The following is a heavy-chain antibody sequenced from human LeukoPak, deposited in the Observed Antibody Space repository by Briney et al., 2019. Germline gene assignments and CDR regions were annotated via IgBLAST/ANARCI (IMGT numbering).Heavy chain of an antibody. J-gene: IGHJ4*02. V-gene: IGHV5-51*01. D-gene: IGHD6-19*01. CDR1: GYSFTTYW. Sequence: GESLKISWKGSGYSFTTYWSGWVRQMPGKGLEGMGIIYPGDSDTRYSPSFQGQVTISAEKSISTAYLQWSSLKASDSAMYYCARRDTSGWWYFDYWGQRTLVTVSS. CDR2: IYPGDSDT. CDR3: ARRDTSGWWYFDY.